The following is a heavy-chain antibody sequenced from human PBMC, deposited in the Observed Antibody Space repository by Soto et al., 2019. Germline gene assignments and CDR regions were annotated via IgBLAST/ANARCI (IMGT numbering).Heavy chain of an antibody. CDR3: ARAQSDGSWRYYYYYMDV. CDR2: ISGNGGST. J-gene: IGHJ6*03. V-gene: IGHV3-64*01. CDR1: GFTFRTYT. D-gene: IGHD3-10*01. Sequence: EVQLVESGGGLVQPGGSLRLSCAASGFTFRTYTMYWVRQAPGKGLEYVSVISGNGGSTYYANSVKGRFTISRDNSKNTLYLQMGSLRADDMAVYFCARAQSDGSWRYYYYYMDVWGKGTTVTVSS.